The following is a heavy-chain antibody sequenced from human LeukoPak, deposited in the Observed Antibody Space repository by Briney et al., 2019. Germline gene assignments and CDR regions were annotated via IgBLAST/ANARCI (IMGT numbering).Heavy chain of an antibody. Sequence: GGSLRLSCAVSGFTVYSNYMSWVRQAPGKGLEWVSAIYSGDDTKHADSVKGGFSISRDNSKSTLYLQMNSLGVEDTAVYYCVRLDSGWYYFDYWGQGTLVTVSS. J-gene: IGHJ4*02. CDR2: IYSGDDT. CDR3: VRLDSGWYYFDY. CDR1: GFTVYSNY. V-gene: IGHV3-66*04. D-gene: IGHD6-19*01.